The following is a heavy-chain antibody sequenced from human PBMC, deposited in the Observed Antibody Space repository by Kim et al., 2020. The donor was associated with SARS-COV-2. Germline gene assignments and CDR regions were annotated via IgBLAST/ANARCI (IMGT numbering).Heavy chain of an antibody. Sequence: ASVKVSCKASGYTFTSYAMNWLRQAPGQGLEWMGWINTNTGNPTYAQGFTGRFVFSLDTSVSTAYLQISSLKAEDTAVYYCAREGVVPAARGNYYYYGMDVWGQGTTVTVSS. CDR3: AREGVVPAARGNYYYYGMDV. CDR2: INTNTGNP. J-gene: IGHJ6*02. V-gene: IGHV7-4-1*02. D-gene: IGHD2-2*01. CDR1: GYTFTSYA.